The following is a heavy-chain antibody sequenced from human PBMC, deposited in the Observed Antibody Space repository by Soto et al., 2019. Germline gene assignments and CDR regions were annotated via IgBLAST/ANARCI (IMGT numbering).Heavy chain of an antibody. CDR2: IYYSGST. J-gene: IGHJ6*02. D-gene: IGHD3-3*01. CDR1: GGSISSYY. V-gene: IGHV4-59*01. CDR3: ARAQSAFWSGSPRYYYGMDV. Sequence: SETLSLTCTVSGGSISSYYWSWIRQPPGKGLEWIGYIYYSGSTNYNPPLKSRVTISVDTSKNQFSLKLSSVTAADTAVYYCARAQSAFWSGSPRYYYGMDVWGQGTTVTVSS.